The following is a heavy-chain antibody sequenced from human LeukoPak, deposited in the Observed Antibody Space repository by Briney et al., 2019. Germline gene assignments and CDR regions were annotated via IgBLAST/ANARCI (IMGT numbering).Heavy chain of an antibody. CDR2: INHSGST. D-gene: IGHD3-3*01. CDR3: ARDLDFWSGYHRYYYGMDV. J-gene: IGHJ6*02. V-gene: IGHV4-34*01. CDR1: GGSFSGYY. Sequence: PSETLSLTCAVYGGSFSGYYWSWTRQPPGKGLEWIGEINHSGSTNYNPSLKSRVTISVDTSKNQFSLKLSSVTAADTAVYYCARDLDFWSGYHRYYYGMDVWGQGTTVTVSS.